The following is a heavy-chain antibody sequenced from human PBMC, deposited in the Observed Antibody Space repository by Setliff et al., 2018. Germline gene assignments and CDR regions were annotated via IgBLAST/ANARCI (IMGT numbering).Heavy chain of an antibody. CDR2: ISPYNGKT. D-gene: IGHD3-3*01. J-gene: IGHJ6*03. Sequence: ASVKVSCKASGYIFNSYGIAWVRQAPGQGLEWMGWISPYNGKTNHAQNLQGRVAMTTDTSTSTAYMELRSLRSDDTAVYYCARGALVLQFLEWLPRFYYMDVWGKGTTVTVSS. V-gene: IGHV1-18*01. CDR3: ARGALVLQFLEWLPRFYYMDV. CDR1: GYIFNSYG.